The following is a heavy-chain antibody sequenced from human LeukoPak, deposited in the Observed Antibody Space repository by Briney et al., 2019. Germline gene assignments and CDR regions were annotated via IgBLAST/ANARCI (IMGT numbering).Heavy chain of an antibody. CDR1: GFTFSSYS. J-gene: IGHJ1*01. CDR3: ARDRYGDPTQEYFQH. CDR2: ISGSSSTI. V-gene: IGHV3-48*01. Sequence: GGSLRLSCAASGFTFSSYSMNWVRQAPGKGLEWVSYISGSSSTIYYADSVKGRFTISRDNAKNSLYLQMNSLRAEDTAVYCCARDRYGDPTQEYFQHWGQGTLVTVSS. D-gene: IGHD4-17*01.